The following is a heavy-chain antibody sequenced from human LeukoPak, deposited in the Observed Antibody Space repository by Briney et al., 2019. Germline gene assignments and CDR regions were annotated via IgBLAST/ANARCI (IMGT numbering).Heavy chain of an antibody. CDR3: ARDRSSRRFDP. CDR2: IKQDGSEK. D-gene: IGHD6-13*01. CDR1: GFTFSSYW. Sequence: GWSLRLSCAASGFTFSSYWMSWVRQAPGKGLEWVANIKQDGSEKYYVDSVKGRFTISRDNAKNSLYLQMNSLRAEDTAVCYCARDRSSRRFDPWGQGTLVTVSS. V-gene: IGHV3-7*01. J-gene: IGHJ5*02.